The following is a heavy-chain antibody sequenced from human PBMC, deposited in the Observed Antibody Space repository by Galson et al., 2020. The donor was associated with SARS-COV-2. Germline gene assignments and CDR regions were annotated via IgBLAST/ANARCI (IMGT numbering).Heavy chain of an antibody. D-gene: IGHD2-21*01. V-gene: IGHV3-21*01. CDR1: GFTFSNYR. CDR3: ARGHLYCGGDCYDY. Sequence: GGSLRLSCAASGFTFSNYRMDWVRLAPGKGLEWVSSITYGSRFRDYADSVKGRFTVSRDNAKNSVYLQMNSLRAEDTAIYYCARGHLYCGGDCYDYWGQGTLVTVSS. J-gene: IGHJ4*02. CDR2: ITYGSRFR.